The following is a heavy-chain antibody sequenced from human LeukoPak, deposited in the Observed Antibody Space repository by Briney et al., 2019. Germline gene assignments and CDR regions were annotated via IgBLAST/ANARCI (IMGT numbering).Heavy chain of an antibody. CDR3: ARDRIAAAGTSGFDY. CDR1: GFTFSSYS. CDR2: ISSSSSTI. Sequence: PGGSLRLSCAASGFTFSSYSMNWVRQAPGKGLEWVSYISSSSSTIYYADSVKGRFTISRDNAKNSLYLQMNSLRAEDTAVYYCARDRIAAAGTSGFDYWGQGTLVTVSS. J-gene: IGHJ4*02. V-gene: IGHV3-48*04. D-gene: IGHD6-13*01.